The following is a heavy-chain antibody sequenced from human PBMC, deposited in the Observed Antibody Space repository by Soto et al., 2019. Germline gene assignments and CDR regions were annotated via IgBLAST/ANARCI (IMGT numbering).Heavy chain of an antibody. CDR2: INPSGGST. CDR1: GYTFTSYY. Sequence: QVQLVQSGAEVKKPGASVKVSCKASGYTFTSYYMHWVRQAPGQGLEWMGIINPSGGSTSYAQQYQGSVTMTRDTSTSKVYMELSSLRSEDTAVYYCARDKGIIVVVPAAILLGRGGFDYWGQGTLVTVSS. D-gene: IGHD2-2*01. CDR3: ARDKGIIVVVPAAILLGRGGFDY. J-gene: IGHJ4*02. V-gene: IGHV1-46*01.